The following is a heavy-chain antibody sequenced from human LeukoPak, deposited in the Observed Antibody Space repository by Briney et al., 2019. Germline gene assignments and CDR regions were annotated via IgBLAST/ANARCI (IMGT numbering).Heavy chain of an antibody. J-gene: IGHJ4*02. V-gene: IGHV3-48*03. CDR3: ARTDCSGNSCYSYYDY. CDR1: GISISNHE. D-gene: IGHD2-15*01. CDR2: ISSSGSTQ. Sequence: PGGSRRLSCAASGISISNHEINWVRQAPGKGLEWVAYISSSGSTQYYLDSVQGRFTVSRDNAKNSLILQMDSLSADDTAVYYCARTDCSGNSCYSYYDYWGPGSLVTVSS.